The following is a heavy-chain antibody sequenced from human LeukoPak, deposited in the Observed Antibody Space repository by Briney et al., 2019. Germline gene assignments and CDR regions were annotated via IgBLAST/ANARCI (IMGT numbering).Heavy chain of an antibody. CDR3: AKRGVVIRVILVGFHKEAYYFDS. CDR2: ISDSGITT. J-gene: IGHJ4*02. D-gene: IGHD3-22*01. V-gene: IGHV3-23*01. Sequence: GGSLRLSCAVSGITLSNYGMSWVRQASGKGLEWVAGISDSGITTNYADSVKGRFTISRDNPKNTLYLQMNSLRAEDTAVYFCAKRGVVIRVILVGFHKEAYYFDSWGQGALVTVSS. CDR1: GITLSNYG.